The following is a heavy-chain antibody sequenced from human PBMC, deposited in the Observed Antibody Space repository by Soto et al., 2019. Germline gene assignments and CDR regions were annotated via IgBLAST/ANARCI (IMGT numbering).Heavy chain of an antibody. CDR2: ISYDGSNK. Sequence: QVQLVESGGGVVQPGRSLGLSCAASGFTFSSYAMHWVRQAPGKGLEWVAVISYDGSNKYYADSVKGRFTISRDNSKNTLYLQMNSLRAEDTAVYYCASESNYYDSSGYHFDYWGQGTLVTVSS. D-gene: IGHD3-22*01. J-gene: IGHJ4*02. CDR3: ASESNYYDSSGYHFDY. V-gene: IGHV3-30-3*01. CDR1: GFTFSSYA.